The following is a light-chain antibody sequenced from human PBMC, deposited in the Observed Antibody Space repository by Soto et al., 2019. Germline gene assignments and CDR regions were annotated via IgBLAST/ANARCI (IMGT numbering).Light chain of an antibody. V-gene: IGLV1-40*01. J-gene: IGLJ1*01. Sequence: VAKQPPSVAGGPGPRVPHSLPGRRPQNGAFYDVHWYQQLPGTAPKLLIYENTNRPSGVPDRFSGSKSGTSASLGITGLQAEDEADYYCQSYDSGLGGYVFGTGTKVTVL. CDR3: QSYDSGLGGYV. CDR1: RPQNGAFYD. CDR2: ENT.